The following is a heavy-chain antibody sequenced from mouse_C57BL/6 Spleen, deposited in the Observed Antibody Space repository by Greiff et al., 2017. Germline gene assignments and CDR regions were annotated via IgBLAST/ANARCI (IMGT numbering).Heavy chain of an antibody. V-gene: IGHV5-4*01. CDR1: GFTFSSYA. CDR2: ISDGGSYT. Sequence: EVHLVESGGGLVKPGGSLKLSCAASGFTFSSYAMSWVRQTPEKRLEWVATISDGGSYTYYPDNVKGRFTISRDNAKNNLYLQMSHLKSEDTALYYCAREGVGPFAYWGQGTLVTVSA. D-gene: IGHD1-1*02. CDR3: AREGVGPFAY. J-gene: IGHJ3*01.